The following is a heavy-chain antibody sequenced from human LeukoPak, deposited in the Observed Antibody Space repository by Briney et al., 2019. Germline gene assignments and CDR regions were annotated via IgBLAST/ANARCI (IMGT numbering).Heavy chain of an antibody. J-gene: IGHJ4*02. Sequence: PGGSLRLSCAASGFTFSNAWMSWVRQAPGKGLEWVSVIYSGGSTYYADSVKGRFTISRDNSKNTLFLQMNSLRAEDTAVYYCARDTYYDSTGYYFSDYWGQGTLVTVSS. CDR3: ARDTYYDSTGYYFSDY. CDR2: IYSGGST. D-gene: IGHD3-22*01. CDR1: GFTFSNAW. V-gene: IGHV3-53*01.